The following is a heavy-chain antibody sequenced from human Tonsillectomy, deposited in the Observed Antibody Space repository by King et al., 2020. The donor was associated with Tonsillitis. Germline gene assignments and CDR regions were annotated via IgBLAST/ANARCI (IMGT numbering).Heavy chain of an antibody. D-gene: IGHD3-3*01. CDR3: AQSRSYYDFWSGSQDYYYMDV. CDR1: GFTFDDYA. Sequence: VQLVESGGGVVQPGGSLRLSCAASGFTFDDYAMHWVRQAPGKVLEWVSLFSGDGGRTYYADSVKGRFTISRENSKNSLYLQMNSLRTEDTSLYYCAQSRSYYDFWSGSQDYYYMDVWGKGTTVTVSS. CDR2: FSGDGGRT. J-gene: IGHJ6*03. V-gene: IGHV3-43*02.